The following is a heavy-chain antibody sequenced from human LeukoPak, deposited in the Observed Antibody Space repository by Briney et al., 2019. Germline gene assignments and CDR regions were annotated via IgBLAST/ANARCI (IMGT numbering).Heavy chain of an antibody. J-gene: IGHJ5*02. V-gene: IGHV3-30-3*01. CDR2: ISYDGSNK. CDR3: ARGTGQKYCSSTSCSGDWFDP. D-gene: IGHD2-2*01. CDR1: GFTFSSYA. Sequence: HPGGSLRLSCAASGFTFSSYAMHWVRQAPGKGLEWVAVISYDGSNKYYADSVKGRFTISRDNSKNTLYLQMNSLRAEDTAVYYCARGTGQKYCSSTSCSGDWFDPWGQGTLVTVSS.